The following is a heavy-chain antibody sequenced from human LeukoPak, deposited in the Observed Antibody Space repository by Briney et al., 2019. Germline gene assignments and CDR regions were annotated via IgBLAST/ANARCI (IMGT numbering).Heavy chain of an antibody. Sequence: PGGSLRLSCATSGFSFSDYFMTWIRQSPGKGLEWISYISTTSFNIYYADSVKGRFTISRDNANNSLLLQLNSLRADDTAIYYCARAGPSRSFDWDPLYFDSWGQGTLVTVSS. V-gene: IGHV3-11*01. CDR3: ARAGPSRSFDWDPLYFDS. CDR1: GFSFSDYF. D-gene: IGHD3-9*01. J-gene: IGHJ4*02. CDR2: ISTTSFNI.